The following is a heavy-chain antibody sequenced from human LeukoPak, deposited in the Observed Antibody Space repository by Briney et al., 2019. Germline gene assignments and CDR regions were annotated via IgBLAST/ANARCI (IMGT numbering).Heavy chain of an antibody. CDR3: ATIGDRRSGELYRIDY. Sequence: GGSLRLSCAASGVTFSNYAMHWVRQAPGKGPEWVAVVSYDGSNKYYADSVKGRFTISRDNSKNTLYLQMNSLRVEDAAVYYCATIGDRRSGELYRIDYWGQGTLVTVSS. D-gene: IGHD1-26*01. CDR2: VSYDGSNK. V-gene: IGHV3-30-3*01. J-gene: IGHJ4*02. CDR1: GVTFSNYA.